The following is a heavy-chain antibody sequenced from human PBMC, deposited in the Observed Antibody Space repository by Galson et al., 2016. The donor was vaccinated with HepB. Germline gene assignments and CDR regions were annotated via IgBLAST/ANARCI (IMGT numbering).Heavy chain of an antibody. J-gene: IGHJ4*02. D-gene: IGHD3-22*01. Sequence: SLRLSCAASGFTFSPYAMHWVRQAPGKGLEWVALISYDGSNKYYADPVKGRFTISRDNSKNTLYLQMNSLRAEDTAVYYCAREDSSGYYYFDYWGQGTLVTVSS. V-gene: IGHV3-30*04. CDR3: AREDSSGYYYFDY. CDR2: ISYDGSNK. CDR1: GFTFSPYA.